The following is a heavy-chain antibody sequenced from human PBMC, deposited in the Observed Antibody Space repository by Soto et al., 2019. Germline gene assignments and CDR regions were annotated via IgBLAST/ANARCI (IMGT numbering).Heavy chain of an antibody. J-gene: IGHJ6*02. D-gene: IGHD6-19*01. CDR2: INPSGGST. CDR1: GYTFTSYY. V-gene: IGHV1-46*01. CDR3: ARDVNAGLYYYYGMDV. Sequence: ASVKVSCKASGYTFTSYYMHWVRQAPGQGLEWMGIINPSGGSTSYAQKLQGRVTMTRDTSTSTVYMEMSSLRSEDTAVYYCARDVNAGLYYYYGMDVWGQGTTVTVSS.